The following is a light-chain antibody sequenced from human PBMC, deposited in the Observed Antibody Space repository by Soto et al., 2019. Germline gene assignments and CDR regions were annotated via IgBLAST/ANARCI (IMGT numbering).Light chain of an antibody. CDR2: GAS. CDR3: QQYGRSPLT. V-gene: IGKV3-20*01. J-gene: IGKJ5*01. Sequence: IVLTQSPGTLSLSPGERATLSCRATQSVSSNYLAWYQQKAGQAPRLLIYGASSRATGIPDRFSGSGSGTDFTLTISRLEPEDFAVYYCQQYGRSPLTFGQGTRWRL. CDR1: QSVSSNY.